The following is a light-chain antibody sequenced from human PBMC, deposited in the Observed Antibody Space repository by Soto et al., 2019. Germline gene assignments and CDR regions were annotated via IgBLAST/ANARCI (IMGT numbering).Light chain of an antibody. J-gene: IGKJ1*01. Sequence: DIQMTQSPSTLSASVGDRVTITCRASQSIRTWLAWYQHKPGKAPKFLIYDASTVESGVPSRFSGSGSGTEFAPTISDLQPDDFATYYCQQYHNYPRTFGQGTKVE. CDR1: QSIRTW. CDR3: QQYHNYPRT. V-gene: IGKV1-5*01. CDR2: DAS.